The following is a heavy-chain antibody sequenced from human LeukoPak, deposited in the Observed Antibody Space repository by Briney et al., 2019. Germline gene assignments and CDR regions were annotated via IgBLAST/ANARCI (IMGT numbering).Heavy chain of an antibody. CDR3: ARGQGDIVVVPAAATFDY. J-gene: IGHJ4*02. Sequence: SETLSLTCTVSGGSISSYYWSWIRQPPGKGLEWIGYIYYSGSTDYNSSLKSRVTMSIDTSKNQFYLKLSSATAADTAVYYCARGQGDIVVVPAAATFDYWGQGTLVTVSS. D-gene: IGHD2-2*01. CDR2: IYYSGST. V-gene: IGHV4-59*08. CDR1: GGSISSYY.